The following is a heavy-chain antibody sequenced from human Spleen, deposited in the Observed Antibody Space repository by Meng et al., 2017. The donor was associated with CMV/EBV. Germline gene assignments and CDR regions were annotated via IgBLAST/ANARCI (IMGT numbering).Heavy chain of an antibody. J-gene: IGHJ4*02. CDR1: GYSFTTYW. CDR2: IYPGDSDT. D-gene: IGHD6-19*01. V-gene: IGHV5-51*01. Sequence: GESLKISCKGSGYSFTTYWIAWVRQMPGKGLEWMGSIYPGDSDTKYSPSFQGQIAISADKSINTAYLRWSSLKASDTAIYFCARHYNSAREFDSWGQGTLVTVSS. CDR3: ARHYNSAREFDS.